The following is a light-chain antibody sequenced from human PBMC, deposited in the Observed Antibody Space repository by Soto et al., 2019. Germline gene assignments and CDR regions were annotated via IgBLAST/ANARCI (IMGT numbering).Light chain of an antibody. Sequence: EIVLTQSPGTLSLSPGERATLPCRASQSVSNNYLAWYQQKPGQAPRLLIYGASNRATGIPDRFGGSGSVTDFTLSIIRLEPENFAVYYCKQYGSSGTFGQGTQLQIK. CDR3: KQYGSSGT. CDR2: GAS. V-gene: IGKV3-20*01. CDR1: QSVSNNY. J-gene: IGKJ1*01.